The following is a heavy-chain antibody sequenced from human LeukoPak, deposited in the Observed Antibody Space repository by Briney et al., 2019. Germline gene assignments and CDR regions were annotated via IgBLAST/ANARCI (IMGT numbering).Heavy chain of an antibody. D-gene: IGHD6-19*01. Sequence: PGGSLRLSCSASGFTFSNYRMTWVRQAPGKGLEWVANTNADGSDKYYLGSVKGRFTISRDNAKNSLYLQMNNLRVEDTAVYYCARDDPSAWYGDWGQGTLVTVSS. V-gene: IGHV3-7*01. CDR2: TNADGSDK. J-gene: IGHJ4*02. CDR3: ARDDPSAWYGD. CDR1: GFTFSNYR.